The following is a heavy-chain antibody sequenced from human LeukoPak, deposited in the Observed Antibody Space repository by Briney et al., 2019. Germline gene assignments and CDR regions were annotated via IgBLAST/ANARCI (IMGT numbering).Heavy chain of an antibody. D-gene: IGHD2-2*02. CDR2: LRAGGPYGTEK. V-gene: IGHV3-30*02. CDR3: VKVRWIVPAAISEVRRGYFDY. J-gene: IGHJ4*02. CDR1: GFNFNTFI. Sequence: GGSLRLSCAASGFNFNTFIMHWVRQAPGKGLEWVTFLRAGGPYGTEKFYADSVKGRFTISTDNSKNTLFLEMNSLRPEDTAVYYCVKVRWIVPAAISEVRRGYFDYWGQGTLVTVSS.